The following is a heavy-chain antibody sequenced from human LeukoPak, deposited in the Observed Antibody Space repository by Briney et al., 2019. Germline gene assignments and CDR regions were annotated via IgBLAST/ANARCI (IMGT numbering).Heavy chain of an antibody. J-gene: IGHJ3*02. CDR3: ATLTGGDDAFDI. CDR2: IYYSGST. Sequence: SETLSLTCTVSGGSISSYYWSWIRQPPGKGLEWIGYIYYSGSTNYNPSLKSRVTISVLTSKNRFSLKLSSVTAADTAVYYCATLTGGDDAFDIWGQGTMVTVSS. V-gene: IGHV4-59*01. CDR1: GGSISSYY. D-gene: IGHD4-23*01.